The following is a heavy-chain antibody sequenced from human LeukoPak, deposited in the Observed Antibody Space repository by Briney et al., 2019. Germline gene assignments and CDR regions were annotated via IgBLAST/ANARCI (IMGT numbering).Heavy chain of an antibody. CDR1: GGTFSSYA. D-gene: IGHD6-13*01. V-gene: IGHV1-69*05. J-gene: IGHJ5*02. Sequence: SVKVSCKASGGTFSSYAISWVRQAPGQGLEWMGGIIPIFGTANYAQKFQGRVTITTDESTSTAYMELSSLRSKDTAVYYCARFSPAGYSSSWIFPATWGQGTLVTVSS. CDR2: IIPIFGTA. CDR3: ARFSPAGYSSSWIFPAT.